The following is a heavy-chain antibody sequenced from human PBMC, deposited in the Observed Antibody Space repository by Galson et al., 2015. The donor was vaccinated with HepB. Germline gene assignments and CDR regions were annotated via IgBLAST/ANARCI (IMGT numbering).Heavy chain of an antibody. CDR1: GFTFSDYY. CDR2: ISSSGSTI. J-gene: IGHJ5*02. CDR3: ARSLFGGVDYSNHAWFDP. Sequence: SLRLSCAASGFTFSDYYMSWIRQAPGKGLEWVSYISSSGSTIYYADSVKGRFTISRDNAKNSLYLQMNSLRAEDTAVYYCARSLFGGVDYSNHAWFDPWGQGTLVTVSS. D-gene: IGHD4-11*01. V-gene: IGHV3-11*01.